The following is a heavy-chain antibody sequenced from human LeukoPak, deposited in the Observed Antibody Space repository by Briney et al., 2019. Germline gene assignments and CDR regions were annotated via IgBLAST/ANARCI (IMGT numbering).Heavy chain of an antibody. J-gene: IGHJ3*02. Sequence: ASVNVSCKASGGTFSSYAISWVRQAPGQGLEWMGGIIPIFGTANYAQKFQGRVTITADESTSTAYMELSSLRSEDTAVYYCARDGRSNHDAFDIWGQGTMVTVSS. CDR3: ARDGRSNHDAFDI. V-gene: IGHV1-69*01. D-gene: IGHD2-8*01. CDR1: GGTFSSYA. CDR2: IIPIFGTA.